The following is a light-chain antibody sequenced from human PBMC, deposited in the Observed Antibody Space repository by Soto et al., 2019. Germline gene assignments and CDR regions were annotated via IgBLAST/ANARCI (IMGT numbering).Light chain of an antibody. CDR1: QSVGSNY. Sequence: EIVLTQFPGTLSLSPGERATLSCRASQSVGSNYLAWYQQRPGQPPNLLIFGASHRAPDIPDRFSGSGSGTDFTLTISRLEPEDFATYYCQQSYSTPRTFGQGTKVEIK. CDR3: QQSYSTPRT. J-gene: IGKJ1*01. V-gene: IGKV3-20*01. CDR2: GAS.